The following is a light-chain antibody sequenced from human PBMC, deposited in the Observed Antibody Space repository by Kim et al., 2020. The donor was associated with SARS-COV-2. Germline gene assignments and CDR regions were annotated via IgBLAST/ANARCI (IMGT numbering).Light chain of an antibody. V-gene: IGLV1-40*01. CDR1: ISNIGAGYD. CDR2: GNS. Sequence: QLVLTQPPSVSGAPGQRVTISCTGSISNIGAGYDVHWYQQLPATAPKLLIYGNSNRPSGVPDRFSGSKSDTSASLAITGLQAEDEADYYCQSYDNSLSGYVFGSGTKVTVL. CDR3: QSYDNSLSGYV. J-gene: IGLJ1*01.